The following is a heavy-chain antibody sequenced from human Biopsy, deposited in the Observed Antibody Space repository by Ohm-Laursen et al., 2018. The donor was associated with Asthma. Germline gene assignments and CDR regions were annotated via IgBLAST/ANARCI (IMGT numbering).Heavy chain of an antibody. J-gene: IGHJ5*02. CDR1: GGTFSSDA. CDR3: ARGQKSAGDRWFDP. V-gene: IGHV1-2*06. Sequence: ASVKVSCKASGGTFSSDAIGWVRQAPGQGLEWMGRINPNSGGTNYAQKFQGRVTMTRDTSIGTAYMEVSRLRSDDTAVYYCARGQKSAGDRWFDPWGQGTLVTVSS. D-gene: IGHD6-13*01. CDR2: INPNSGGT.